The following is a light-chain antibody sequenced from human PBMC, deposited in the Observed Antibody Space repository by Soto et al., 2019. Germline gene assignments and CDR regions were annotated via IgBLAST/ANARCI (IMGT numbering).Light chain of an antibody. V-gene: IGKV1-9*01. CDR3: QQLNSYPYI. CDR1: QGINSY. J-gene: IGKJ2*01. Sequence: IQLTQSPSSLSASVGDRVTITCRASQGINSYLAWFQQIPGKAPKLLIYAASTLQSGVPSRFSGSGSGTDFTLTISSLQPEDFATYYCQQLNSYPYIFGQGTKLEIK. CDR2: AAS.